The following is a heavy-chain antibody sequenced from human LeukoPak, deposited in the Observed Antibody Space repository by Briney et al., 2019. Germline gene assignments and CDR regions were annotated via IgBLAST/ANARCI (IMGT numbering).Heavy chain of an antibody. J-gene: IGHJ4*02. Sequence: GRSLRLSCAASGFTFSSYAMHWVRQAPGKGLEWVAIISYDGSKKYYADSVKGRFTISRDNSKNTLYLQMNSLRAEDTAVYYCARDTNWNFDYWGQGTLVTVSS. V-gene: IGHV3-30-3*01. CDR1: GFTFSSYA. D-gene: IGHD1-1*01. CDR2: ISYDGSKK. CDR3: ARDTNWNFDY.